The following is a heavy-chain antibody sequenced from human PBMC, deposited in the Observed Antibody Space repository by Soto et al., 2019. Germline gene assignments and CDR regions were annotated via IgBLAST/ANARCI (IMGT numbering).Heavy chain of an antibody. V-gene: IGHV1-3*01. CDR3: ARDDVPAGSSWYRGLFDY. CDR2: INAGNGNT. D-gene: IGHD6-13*01. Sequence: ASVKVSCKASGYTFTSYAMHWVRQAPGQRLEWMGWINAGNGNTKYSQKFQGRVTITRDTSASTAYMELSSLRSEDTAVYYCARDDVPAGSSWYRGLFDYWGQGTLVTVSS. J-gene: IGHJ4*02. CDR1: GYTFTSYA.